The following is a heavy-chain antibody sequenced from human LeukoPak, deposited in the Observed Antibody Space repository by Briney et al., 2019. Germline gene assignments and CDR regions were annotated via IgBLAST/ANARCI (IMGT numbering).Heavy chain of an antibody. CDR2: IYYSGST. Sequence: SETLSLTCTVSGGSISSYYWSWIRQPPGKGLEWIGYIYYSGSTNYNPSLKSRVTISVDTSNNQFSLKLSSVTAADTAVYYCARVRSSGYPPPPAFDYWGQGTLVTVSS. J-gene: IGHJ4*02. CDR1: GGSISSYY. D-gene: IGHD3-22*01. CDR3: ARVRSSGYPPPPAFDY. V-gene: IGHV4-59*01.